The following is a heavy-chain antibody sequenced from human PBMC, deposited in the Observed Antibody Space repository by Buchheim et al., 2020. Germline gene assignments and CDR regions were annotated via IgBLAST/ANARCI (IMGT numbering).Heavy chain of an antibody. J-gene: IGHJ6*02. CDR3: AKARESSYYYYGMDV. D-gene: IGHD5-24*01. V-gene: IGHV3-23*01. Sequence: EVQLLESGGGLVQPGGSLRLSCAASGFTFSNYAMSWVRQAPGKGLEWVSVFSGSGGTTYYADSVRGRFTISRGNSKNTLYLQMNSLRAEDTAVYYCAKARESSYYYYGMDVWGQGTT. CDR2: FSGSGGTT. CDR1: GFTFSNYA.